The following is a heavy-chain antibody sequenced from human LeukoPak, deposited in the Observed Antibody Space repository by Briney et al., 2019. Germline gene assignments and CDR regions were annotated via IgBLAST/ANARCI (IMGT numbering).Heavy chain of an antibody. V-gene: IGHV4-61*02. D-gene: IGHD2-2*01. J-gene: IGHJ4*02. CDR1: GGSISTGSYY. CDR3: ARGQCTSTSCDPGHFDF. Sequence: SETLSLTCIVSGGSISTGSYYWRWLRQPAGKGLEWIGRMYISGYTNYNPSLKSRVTISIDTSKNQFSLKLSSVTAADTAVYYCARGQCTSTSCDPGHFDFWGQGTQVTVSS. CDR2: MYISGYT.